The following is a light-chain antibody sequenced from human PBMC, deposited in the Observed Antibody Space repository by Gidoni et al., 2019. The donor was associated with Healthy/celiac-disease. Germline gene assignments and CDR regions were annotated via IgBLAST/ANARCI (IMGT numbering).Light chain of an antibody. V-gene: IGKV3-11*01. Sequence: EIVLPQSPATLSWSPGERAPLSCRSSQSVSSYLAWYQQKPGQAPRLLIYDASNRAPGIPASFSGSGSGTDFTLTISSLEPEDFAVYCCQQRSNWPPYTFGQXTKLEIK. CDR3: QQRSNWPPYT. J-gene: IGKJ2*01. CDR1: QSVSSY. CDR2: DAS.